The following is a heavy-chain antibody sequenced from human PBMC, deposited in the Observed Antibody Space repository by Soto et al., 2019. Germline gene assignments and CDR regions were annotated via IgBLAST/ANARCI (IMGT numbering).Heavy chain of an antibody. J-gene: IGHJ3*02. CDR3: ARARGGGRDAFDI. CDR2: IYYSGST. CDR1: GGSISSGGYY. Sequence: SETLSLTCTVSGGSISSGGYYWSWIRQHPGKGLEWIGYIYYSGSTYYNPSLKSRVTISVDTSKNQFSLKLSSVTAADTAVYYCARARGGGRDAFDIWGQGTMVTVSS. D-gene: IGHD2-15*01. V-gene: IGHV4-31*03.